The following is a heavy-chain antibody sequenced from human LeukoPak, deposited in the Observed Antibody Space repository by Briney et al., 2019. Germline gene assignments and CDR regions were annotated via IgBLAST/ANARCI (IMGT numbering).Heavy chain of an antibody. CDR1: GFTFSSSW. CDR3: ARDRVFHALWFDP. Sequence: GGSLRLSCAASGFTFSSSWMSWVRQAPGKGLECVANIKQDGSEKYYVDSVKGRFTISRDNAKNSLYLQMNSVRGEDTAVYYCARDRVFHALWFDPWGQGTLVTVSS. V-gene: IGHV3-7*01. J-gene: IGHJ5*02. CDR2: IKQDGSEK. D-gene: IGHD2/OR15-2a*01.